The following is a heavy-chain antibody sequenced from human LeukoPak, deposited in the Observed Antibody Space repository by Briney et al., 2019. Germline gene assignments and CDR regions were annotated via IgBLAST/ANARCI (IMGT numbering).Heavy chain of an antibody. V-gene: IGHV3-48*03. CDR1: GFTFSSYE. CDR2: ISSSGSTM. CDR3: ARDWEWGSFDY. D-gene: IGHD3-3*01. J-gene: IGHJ4*02. Sequence: GGSLRLSCAASGFTFSSYEMNWVRQAPGKGLEWVSYISSSGSTMYYADSVKGRFTISRDNAKNSLYLQMNSLRAEDTAVYYCARDWEWGSFDYWGQGTLVTVSS.